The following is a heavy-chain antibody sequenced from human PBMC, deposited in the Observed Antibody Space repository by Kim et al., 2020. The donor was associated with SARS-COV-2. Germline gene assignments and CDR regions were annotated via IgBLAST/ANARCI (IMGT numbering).Heavy chain of an antibody. CDR3: ARVSGNHYYYYGMDV. J-gene: IGHJ6*02. D-gene: IGHD1-20*01. V-gene: IGHV4-30-2*01. Sequence: PSLQSRVTLSLDRSKNQFSLNLTSVTAADTAVYYCARVSGNHYYYYGMDVWGQGTTVTVSS.